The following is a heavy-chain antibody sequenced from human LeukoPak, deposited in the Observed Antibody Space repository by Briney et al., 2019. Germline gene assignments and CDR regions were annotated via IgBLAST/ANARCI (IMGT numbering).Heavy chain of an antibody. D-gene: IGHD3-9*01. Sequence: SETLSLTCTVSGGSISSYYWSWIRQPPGKGLEWIGYIYYSGSTNYNPSLKSRVTISVDTSKNQFSLKLSSVTAADTAVYYCARIIPPYYDILTGHDYWGQGTLVTVSS. CDR1: GGSISSYY. CDR2: IYYSGST. J-gene: IGHJ4*02. V-gene: IGHV4-59*08. CDR3: ARIIPPYYDILTGHDY.